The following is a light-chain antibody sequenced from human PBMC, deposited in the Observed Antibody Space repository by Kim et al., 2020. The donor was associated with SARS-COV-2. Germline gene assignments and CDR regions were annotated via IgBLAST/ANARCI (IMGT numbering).Light chain of an antibody. V-gene: IGKV3-15*01. J-gene: IGKJ4*01. CDR3: QQYHDWPPLT. Sequence: SPGASATLTCRASQSVSLYLSWYQQKSGQSPRLVIYGASTRATGVPARFSGSGSGTEFTLTISSLQSEDFAVYYCQQYHDWPPLTFGGGTKVDIK. CDR1: QSVSLY. CDR2: GAS.